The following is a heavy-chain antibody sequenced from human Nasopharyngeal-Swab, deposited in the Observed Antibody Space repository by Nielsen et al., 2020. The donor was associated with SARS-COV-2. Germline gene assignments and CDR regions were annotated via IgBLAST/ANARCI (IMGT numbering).Heavy chain of an antibody. D-gene: IGHD6-13*01. J-gene: IGHJ4*02. CDR2: INPSGGST. CDR1: GYTFTSYY. V-gene: IGHV1-46*01. Sequence: ASVKVSCKASGYTFTSYYMHCVRQSPGQGLEWMGIINPSGGSTSYAQKFQGRVTMTRDTSTSTVYMELSSLRSEDTAVYYCARDEGDQLLHYGYSSSWYPGYWGQGTLVTVSS. CDR3: ARDEGDQLLHYGYSSSWYPGY.